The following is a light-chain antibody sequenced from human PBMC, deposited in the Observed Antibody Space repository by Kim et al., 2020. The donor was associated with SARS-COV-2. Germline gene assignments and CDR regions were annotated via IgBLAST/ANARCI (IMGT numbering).Light chain of an antibody. V-gene: IGKV3-11*01. CDR1: QSISMI. J-gene: IGKJ4*01. Sequence: PGDGATLSRRASQSISMIVAWYPQTSGHAARLLSYAAAMRATGIPARFRGTGSGTDFTPSIGGPDAEDFGVYFCKQHSKWPPGPSFGGETKGDI. CDR3: KQHSKWPPGPS. CDR2: AAA.